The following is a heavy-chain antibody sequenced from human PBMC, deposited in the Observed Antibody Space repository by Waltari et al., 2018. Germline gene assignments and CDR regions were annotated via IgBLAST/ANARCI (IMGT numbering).Heavy chain of an antibody. Sequence: QVQLQESGPGLVKPSETLALTCTVSGGSFDSYYWSWIRQPAGKGLEWVGRVFTSGSTNYNPSLESRLTMSVDTSRNQFSLKLSSVTAADTAVYFCARGRSTWGYYLDSWGQGILVTVSS. CDR3: ARGRSTWGYYLDS. CDR2: VFTSGST. J-gene: IGHJ4*02. V-gene: IGHV4-4*07. CDR1: GGSFDSYY. D-gene: IGHD3-16*01.